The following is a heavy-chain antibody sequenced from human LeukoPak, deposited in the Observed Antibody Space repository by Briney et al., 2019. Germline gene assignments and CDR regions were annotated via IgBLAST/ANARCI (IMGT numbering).Heavy chain of an antibody. CDR1: GFTFSSYA. D-gene: IGHD3-10*01. Sequence: GGSLRLSCAASGFTFSSYAMSWVRQAPGKGLEWVSAISGSGGSTYYADSVKGRFTISRDNSKNTLYLQMNSLRAEDTAVYYCAKGGSRLIGLRGAFDIWGQGTMVTVPS. CDR3: AKGGSRLIGLRGAFDI. V-gene: IGHV3-23*01. CDR2: ISGSGGST. J-gene: IGHJ3*02.